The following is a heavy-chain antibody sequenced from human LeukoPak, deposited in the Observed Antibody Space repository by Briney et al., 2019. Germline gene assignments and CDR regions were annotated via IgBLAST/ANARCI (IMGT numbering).Heavy chain of an antibody. D-gene: IGHD6-19*01. CDR1: GFTFSSYS. CDR2: ISSSSSYI. J-gene: IGHJ4*02. Sequence: GGSLRLSCAASGFTFSSYSMNWVRQAPGKGLEWVSPISSSSSYIYYADSVKGRFTISRDNAKNSLYLQMNSLRAEDTAVYYCARVRGQWLVQGFPDYWGQGTLVTVSS. CDR3: ARVRGQWLVQGFPDY. V-gene: IGHV3-21*01.